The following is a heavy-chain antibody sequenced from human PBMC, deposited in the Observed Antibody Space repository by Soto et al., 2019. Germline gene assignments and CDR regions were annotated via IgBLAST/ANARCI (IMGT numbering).Heavy chain of an antibody. CDR3: ARDQHCTNGVCYHHYYYGMDV. CDR1: GYTFTSYA. V-gene: IGHV1-3*01. Sequence: GASVKVSCKASGYTFTSYAMHWVRQAPGQRLEWMGWINAGNGNTKYSQKFQGRATITRDTSASTAYMELSSLRSEDTAVYYCARDQHCTNGVCYHHYYYGMDVWGQGTTVTV. D-gene: IGHD2-8*01. CDR2: INAGNGNT. J-gene: IGHJ6*02.